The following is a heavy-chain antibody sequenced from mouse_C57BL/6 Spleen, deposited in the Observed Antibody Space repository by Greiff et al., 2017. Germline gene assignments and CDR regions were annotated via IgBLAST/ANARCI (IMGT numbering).Heavy chain of an antibody. D-gene: IGHD2-3*01. CDR3: ARLNDGYQFAY. CDR1: GYTFTSYG. Sequence: QVQLQQSGAELARPGASVKLSCKASGYTFTSYGISWVKQRTGQGLEWIGEIYPRSGNTYYNEKFKGKATLTADKSSSTAYMELRSLTSEDSAVYFCARLNDGYQFAYWGQGTLVTVSA. CDR2: IYPRSGNT. V-gene: IGHV1-81*01. J-gene: IGHJ3*01.